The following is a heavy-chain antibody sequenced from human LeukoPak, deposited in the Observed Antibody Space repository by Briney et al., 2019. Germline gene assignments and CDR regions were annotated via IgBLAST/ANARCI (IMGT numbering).Heavy chain of an antibody. CDR2: FDPEDGET. Sequence: ASVNLSYRVSGCTLTELSMHWVRQAPGKGREGMGGFDPEDGETIYAQKFQGRVTMTEDTSTDTAYMELSSLRSEDTAVYYCATPSPHYYDSSGYWDYWGQGTLVTVSS. V-gene: IGHV1-24*01. J-gene: IGHJ4*02. CDR1: GCTLTELS. CDR3: ATPSPHYYDSSGYWDY. D-gene: IGHD3-22*01.